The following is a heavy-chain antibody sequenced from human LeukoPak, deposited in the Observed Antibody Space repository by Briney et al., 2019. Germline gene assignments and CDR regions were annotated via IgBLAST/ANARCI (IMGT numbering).Heavy chain of an antibody. CDR1: GFTFSTYS. D-gene: IGHD5-12*01. CDR2: ISSSSSTI. CDR3: ARASFQRWLQLGGD. J-gene: IGHJ4*02. V-gene: IGHV3-48*02. Sequence: GGSLRLSCAASGFTFSTYSMNRVRQAPGKGLEWVSYISSSSSTIYYADSVKGRFTISRDNARNSLFLQMNSLRDDNTAVYYCARASFQRWLQLGGDWGQGTLVTVSS.